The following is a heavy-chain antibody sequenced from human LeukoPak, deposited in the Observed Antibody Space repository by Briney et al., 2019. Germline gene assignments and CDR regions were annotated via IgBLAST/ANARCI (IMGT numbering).Heavy chain of an antibody. CDR1: GYSFANYW. J-gene: IGHJ4*02. D-gene: IGHD3-9*01. V-gene: IGHV5-10-1*01. CDR3: ATLDTDFDY. CDR2: IDPSDSYT. Sequence: RGESLKISCKGSGYSFANYWIAWVRQMPGKGLEWMGRIDPSDSYTNYSPSFQGHVTISADKSISTAYLQWSSLKASDTAMYYCATLDTDFDYWGQGTLVTVSS.